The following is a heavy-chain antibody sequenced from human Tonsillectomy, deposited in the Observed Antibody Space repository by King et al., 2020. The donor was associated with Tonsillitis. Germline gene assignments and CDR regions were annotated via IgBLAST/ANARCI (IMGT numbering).Heavy chain of an antibody. CDR2: FHYSGRT. D-gene: IGHD3-9*01. Sequence: QLQEAGPGLVKPSETLSLTCTVSWGSIDNSKYYWGWILQPPGMSLEWCGRFHYSGRTFYKPSPESRVTISVDTSKNQLSLRLSCVTAADTAVYYCARHPAFADNYWGQGTLVTVSS. J-gene: IGHJ4*02. CDR1: WGSIDNSKYY. V-gene: IGHV4-39*01. CDR3: ARHPAFADNY.